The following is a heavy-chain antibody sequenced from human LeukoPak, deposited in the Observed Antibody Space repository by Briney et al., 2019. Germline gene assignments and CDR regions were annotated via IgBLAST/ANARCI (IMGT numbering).Heavy chain of an antibody. CDR3: ARHRSSWLIDY. D-gene: IGHD6-6*01. CDR1: GLTFNTYA. V-gene: IGHV3-23*01. J-gene: IGHJ4*02. Sequence: GGSLRLSCAASGLTFNTYAMSWVRQAPWERLQWVSGISDSGGNTYYADSVRGRFTISRDNSKNTLYLQMNSLRAEDTAVYYCARHRSSWLIDYWGQGTLVTVSS. CDR2: ISDSGGNT.